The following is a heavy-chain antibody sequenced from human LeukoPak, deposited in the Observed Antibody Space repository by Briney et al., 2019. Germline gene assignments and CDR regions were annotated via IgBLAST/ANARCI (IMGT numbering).Heavy chain of an antibody. D-gene: IGHD3-3*01. CDR3: AHSSYDFWSGCPTFDY. CDR1: GFSLSTSGVG. V-gene: IGHV2-5*02. CDR2: IYWDDDK. Sequence: SGPTLVNPTQTLTLTCTFSGFSLSTSGVGVGWIRQPPGKALEWLALIYWDDDKRYSPSLKSRLTITKDTSKNQVVLTMTNMDPVDTATYYCAHSSYDFWSGCPTFDYWGQGTLVTASS. J-gene: IGHJ4*02.